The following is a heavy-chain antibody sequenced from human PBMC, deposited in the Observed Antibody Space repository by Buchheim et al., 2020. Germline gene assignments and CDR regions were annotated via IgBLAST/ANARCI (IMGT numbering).Heavy chain of an antibody. J-gene: IGHJ4*02. D-gene: IGHD3-16*02. CDR3: ARGYNYVRGSYRYFDY. CDR1: GFTFSSYW. V-gene: IGHV4-59*08. Sequence: VQLVESGGGLVQPGGSLRLSCAASGFTFSSYWMSWVRQAPGKGLEWIGYIYYSGTTYYNPSLKSRVTISVDTSKNEFSLKLSSVTAADTAVYYCARGYNYVRGSYRYFDYWGQGTL. CDR2: IYYSGTT.